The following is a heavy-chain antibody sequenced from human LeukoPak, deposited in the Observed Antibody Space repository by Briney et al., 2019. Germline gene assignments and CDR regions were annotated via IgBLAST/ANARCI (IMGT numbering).Heavy chain of an antibody. V-gene: IGHV4-59*11. Sequence: SETLSLTCTVSGGSISSHYWSWIRQPPGKGLEWIGYIYYSGSTNYNPSLKSRVTISVDTSKNQFSLKLSSVTAADTAVYYCARERANVAPYDAFDIWGQGTMVTVSS. CDR2: IYYSGST. CDR1: GGSISSHY. CDR3: ARERANVAPYDAFDI. J-gene: IGHJ3*02.